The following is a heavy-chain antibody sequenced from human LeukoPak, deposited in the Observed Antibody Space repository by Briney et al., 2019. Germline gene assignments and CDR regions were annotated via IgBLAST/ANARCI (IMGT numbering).Heavy chain of an antibody. CDR3: ATLGNAAYYFDY. Sequence: GASVKVSCNVSGYTLTELSMHWVRQAPGKGLEWMGSFDPEDGETIYAQKFQGRVTMTEDTSTDTVYMELSSLRSEDTAVYYCATLGNAAYYFDYWGQGTLVTVSS. CDR1: GYTLTELS. D-gene: IGHD7-27*01. CDR2: FDPEDGET. J-gene: IGHJ4*02. V-gene: IGHV1-24*01.